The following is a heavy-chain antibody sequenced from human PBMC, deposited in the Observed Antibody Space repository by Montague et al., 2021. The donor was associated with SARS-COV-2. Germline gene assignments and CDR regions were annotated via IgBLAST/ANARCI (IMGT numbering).Heavy chain of an antibody. Sequence: CAISGDSVSSNSAAWNWIRQSPSRGLEWLGRTYYRSKWYNDYAVSVKSRITINPDTSKNQFSPQLNSVTAEDTAVYYCARELRRIIMIVDIQGFDYWGQGTLVTVSS. CDR3: ARELRRIIMIVDIQGFDY. J-gene: IGHJ4*02. V-gene: IGHV6-1*01. CDR2: TYYRSKWYN. D-gene: IGHD3-22*01. CDR1: GDSVSSNSAA.